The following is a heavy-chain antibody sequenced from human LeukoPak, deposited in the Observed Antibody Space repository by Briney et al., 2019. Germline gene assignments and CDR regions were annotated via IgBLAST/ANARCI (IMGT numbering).Heavy chain of an antibody. CDR2: VSYDGTDK. CDR3: AREDRGWYPAY. J-gene: IGHJ4*02. Sequence: GRSLRLSCAASGFSISTYAMHWVRQAPGKGLEWVALVSYDGTDKYYADSVQGRFTISRDNPKNTLSLQMSSLRAEDTAVYYCAREDRGWYPAYWGQGTLVTVSS. CDR1: GFSISTYA. V-gene: IGHV3-30*04. D-gene: IGHD6-19*01.